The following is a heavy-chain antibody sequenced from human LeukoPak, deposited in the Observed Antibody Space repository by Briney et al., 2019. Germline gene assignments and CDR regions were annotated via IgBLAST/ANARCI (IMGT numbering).Heavy chain of an antibody. CDR2: ISSSSSYI. V-gene: IGHV3-21*01. CDR1: GFTFSSYS. D-gene: IGHD6-19*01. J-gene: IGHJ4*02. CDR3: ARDFSAVAGV. Sequence: PGGSLRLSCAASGFTFSSYSMNWVRQAPGKGLEWVSSISSSSSYIYYADSAKGRFTISRDNAKNSLFLHMSSLRGEDTAVYYCARDFSAVAGVWGQGALVTVSS.